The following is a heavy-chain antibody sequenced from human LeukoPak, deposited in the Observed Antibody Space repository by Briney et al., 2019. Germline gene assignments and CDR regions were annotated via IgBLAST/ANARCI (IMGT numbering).Heavy chain of an antibody. CDR2: ISGGGDST. CDR3: AKGCSGSCYSDFDY. D-gene: IGHD2-2*01. Sequence: GGSLRLSCAVSGFTFSNYAMTWVCQAPGKGLEWVSSISGGGDSTYYADSVKGRFTISRDNSKSTLYLQMNSLRAEDTAVYYCAKGCSGSCYSDFDYWGQGILVTVSS. V-gene: IGHV3-23*01. J-gene: IGHJ4*02. CDR1: GFTFSNYA.